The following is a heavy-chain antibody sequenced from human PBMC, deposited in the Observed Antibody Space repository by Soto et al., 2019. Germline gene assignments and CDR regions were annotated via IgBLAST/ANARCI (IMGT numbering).Heavy chain of an antibody. CDR2: IYSGGST. D-gene: IGHD2-8*01. CDR3: ARVAVYAQNYYYGMDV. Sequence: EVQLVESGGGLVQPGGSLRLSCAASGFTVSSNYMSWVRQAPGKGLEWVSVIYSGGSTYYADSVKGRFTISRDNSKNTLYLQMNSLGAEDTAVYYCARVAVYAQNYYYGMDVWGQGTTVTVSS. J-gene: IGHJ6*02. CDR1: GFTVSSNY. V-gene: IGHV3-66*01.